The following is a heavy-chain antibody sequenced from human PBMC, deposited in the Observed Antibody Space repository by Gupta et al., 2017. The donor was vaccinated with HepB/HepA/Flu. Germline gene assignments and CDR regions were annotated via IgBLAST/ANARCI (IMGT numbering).Heavy chain of an antibody. CDR2: IIPIFGTA. V-gene: IGHV1-69*01. D-gene: IGHD1-26*01. J-gene: IGHJ6*03. CDR1: GGTFSSYA. CDR3: ARVTDGSYWGPYYYYYMDV. Sequence: QVQLVQSGAEVKKPGSSVKVSCKASGGTFSSYAISWVRQAPGQGLEWMGGIIPIFGTANYAQKFQGRVTITADESTSTAYMELSSLRSEDTAVYYCARVTDGSYWGPYYYYYMDVWGKGTTVTVSS.